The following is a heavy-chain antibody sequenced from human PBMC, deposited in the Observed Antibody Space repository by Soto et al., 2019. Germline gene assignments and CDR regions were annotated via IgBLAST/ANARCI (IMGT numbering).Heavy chain of an antibody. V-gene: IGHV3-30*18. CDR1: GFTFSSYG. Sequence: GGSLRLSCAASGFTFSSYGMHWVRQAPGKGLEWVAVISYDGSNKYYADSVKGRFTISRDNSKNTLYLQMNSLRAEDTAVYYCAKTDLVVAGVTTGAFDIWGQGTMVTVSS. D-gene: IGHD6-19*01. CDR2: ISYDGSNK. J-gene: IGHJ3*02. CDR3: AKTDLVVAGVTTGAFDI.